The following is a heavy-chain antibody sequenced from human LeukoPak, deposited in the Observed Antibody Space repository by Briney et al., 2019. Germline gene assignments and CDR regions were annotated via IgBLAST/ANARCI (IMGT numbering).Heavy chain of an antibody. V-gene: IGHV4-59*01. D-gene: IGHD3-22*01. CDR3: ARGGPSYDSSGYYY. J-gene: IGHJ4*02. CDR2: IYYSGST. CDR1: GGSISSYY. Sequence: PSETLSLTCTVSGGSISSYYWSWTRQPPGKGLEWIGYIYYSGSTNYNPSLKSRVTISVDTSKNQFSLKLSSVTAADTAVYYCARGGPSYDSSGYYYWGQGTLVTFSS.